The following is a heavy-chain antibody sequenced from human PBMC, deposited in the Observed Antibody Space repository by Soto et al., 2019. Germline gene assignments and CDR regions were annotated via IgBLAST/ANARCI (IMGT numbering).Heavy chain of an antibody. Sequence: TKYAQKLQGKVTMTTDTSTSTAYMELSSRRSDDTAVYYCARESPPADSWGQGTLVIVSS. CDR2: T. CDR3: ARESPPADS. J-gene: IGHJ4*02. V-gene: IGHV1-18*01.